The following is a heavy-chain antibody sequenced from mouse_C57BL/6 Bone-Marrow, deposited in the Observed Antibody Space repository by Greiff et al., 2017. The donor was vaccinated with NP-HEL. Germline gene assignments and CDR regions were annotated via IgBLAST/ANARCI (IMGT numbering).Heavy chain of an antibody. CDR3: AILSLLRLRDYFDY. CDR1: GYTFTSYW. D-gene: IGHD1-1*01. V-gene: IGHV1-74*01. CDR2: IHPSDSDT. J-gene: IGHJ2*01. Sequence: QVQLQQPGAELVKPGASVKVSCKASGYTFTSYWMHWVKQRPGQGLEWIGRIHPSDSDTNYNQKFKGKATLTVDKPSSTAYMQLSSLTSEDSAVYYCAILSLLRLRDYFDYWGQGTTLTVSS.